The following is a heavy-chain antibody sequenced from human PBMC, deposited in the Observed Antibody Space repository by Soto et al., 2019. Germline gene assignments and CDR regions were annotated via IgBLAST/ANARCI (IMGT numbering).Heavy chain of an antibody. J-gene: IGHJ6*02. CDR2: ISIYNGHT. D-gene: IGHD1-26*01. CDR3: AKAVGGSDYYGMDV. CDR1: GYTFNKYG. V-gene: IGHV1-18*01. Sequence: ASVKVSCKASGYTFNKYGINWVRQAPGQGLEWMGWISIYNGHTNYAQKFQARVTMTTDTSTSTAYMELRSLRSDDTAVYYCAKAVGGSDYYGMDVWGQGTTVTVSS.